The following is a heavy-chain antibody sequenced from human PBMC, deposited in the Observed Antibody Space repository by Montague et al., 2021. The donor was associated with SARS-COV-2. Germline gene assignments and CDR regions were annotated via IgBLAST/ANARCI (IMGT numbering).Heavy chain of an antibody. CDR1: GGSFSGYY. D-gene: IGHD2-2*01. J-gene: IGHJ6*02. CDR2: INHSGST. V-gene: IGHV4-34*01. Sequence: SETLSLTCAVYGGSFSGYYWSWIRQPPGKGLEWIGEINHSGSTNYNPSLKSRVTISVDTPKNQFSLKLSSVTAADTAVYYCTREGYQVLWSDYYYYGMDVWGQGTMVTVSS. CDR3: TREGYQVLWSDYYYYGMDV.